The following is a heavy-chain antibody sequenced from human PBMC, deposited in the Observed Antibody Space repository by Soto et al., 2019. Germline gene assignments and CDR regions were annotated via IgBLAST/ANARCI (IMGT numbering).Heavy chain of an antibody. CDR1: GGSISSSSYY. V-gene: IGHV4-39*01. D-gene: IGHD3-3*01. CDR3: ARHECERGEWLLSHYYYYGMDV. J-gene: IGHJ6*02. CDR2: IYYSGST. Sequence: PSETLSLTCTVSGGSISSSSYYWGWIRQPPGKGLEWIGSIYYSGSTYYNPSLKSRVTISVDTSKNQFSLKLSSVTAADTAVYYCARHECERGEWLLSHYYYYGMDVWGQGTTVTVSS.